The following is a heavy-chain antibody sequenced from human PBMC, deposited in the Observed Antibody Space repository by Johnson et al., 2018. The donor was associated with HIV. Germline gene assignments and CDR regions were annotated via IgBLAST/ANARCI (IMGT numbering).Heavy chain of an antibody. CDR2: IRYDGSDK. Sequence: QVQLVESGGGLVKPGGSLRLSCAASGFTFSSYGMHWVRQAPGKGLEWVAFIRYDGSDKYYADSVKGRFTISRDNSKNTLYLQMNSLRAEDTAVYYCAKETTVTPGAFDIWGQGTMVTVSS. J-gene: IGHJ3*02. V-gene: IGHV3-30*02. CDR1: GFTFSSYG. D-gene: IGHD4-17*01. CDR3: AKETTVTPGAFDI.